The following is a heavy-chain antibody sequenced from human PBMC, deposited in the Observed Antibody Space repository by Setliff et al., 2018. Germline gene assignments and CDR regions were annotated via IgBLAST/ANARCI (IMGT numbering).Heavy chain of an antibody. Sequence: GGSLRLSCSASGFSFSSSWMAWVRQAPGQGLEWVADIRPDGSGDFYADAARGRFTASRDNARNSLFLQMNSLSVEDTAMYYCARDPEGGEFDIWGRGTLVTVSS. CDR2: IRPDGSGD. CDR1: GFSFSSSW. V-gene: IGHV3-7*01. J-gene: IGHJ3*02. CDR3: ARDPEGGEFDI. D-gene: IGHD2-21*01.